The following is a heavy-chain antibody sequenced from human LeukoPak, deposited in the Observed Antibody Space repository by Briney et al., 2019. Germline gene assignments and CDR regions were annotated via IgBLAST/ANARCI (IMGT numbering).Heavy chain of an antibody. CDR1: GFTFSTYT. V-gene: IGHV3-21*04. D-gene: IGHD3-10*01. J-gene: IGHJ6*02. Sequence: GGSLRLSCTASGFTFSTYTMNWVRQAPAKGLEWVSSINSRSSYIYYADSVKGRFTISRDNAKNSLYLQMNSLRAEDTAVYYCARDLSAMVRGYGMDVWGQGTTVTVSS. CDR2: INSRSSYI. CDR3: ARDLSAMVRGYGMDV.